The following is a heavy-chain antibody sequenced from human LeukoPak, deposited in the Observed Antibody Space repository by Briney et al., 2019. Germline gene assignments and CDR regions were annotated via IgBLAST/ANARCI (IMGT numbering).Heavy chain of an antibody. J-gene: IGHJ4*02. D-gene: IGHD2-2*01. CDR2: INHSGST. CDR1: GRSFSGYY. CDR3: ARAIVVVPAATSDYFDY. Sequence: PSETLSLTCAVYGRSFSGYYWSWIRQPPGKGLEWIGEINHSGSTNYNPSLKSRVTISVDTFRNQFSLKLRSVTAADTAVYYCARAIVVVPAATSDYFDYWGQGTLVTVSS. V-gene: IGHV4-34*01.